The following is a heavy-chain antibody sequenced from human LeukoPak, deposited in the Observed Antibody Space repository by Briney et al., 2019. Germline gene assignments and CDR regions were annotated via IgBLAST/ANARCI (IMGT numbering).Heavy chain of an antibody. V-gene: IGHV3-21*01. D-gene: IGHD5-18*01. J-gene: IGHJ4*02. CDR3: ARQYISGQWYFDY. CDR2: ITSSSSYI. CDR1: GFTFSTYS. Sequence: GGSLRLSCAASGFTFSTYSMNWVRQAPGKGLEWVSSITSSSSYIYYADSVKGRFTISRDNAKNTLYLQMNSLIPEDTAVYYCARQYISGQWYFDYWGQGTLVTVSS.